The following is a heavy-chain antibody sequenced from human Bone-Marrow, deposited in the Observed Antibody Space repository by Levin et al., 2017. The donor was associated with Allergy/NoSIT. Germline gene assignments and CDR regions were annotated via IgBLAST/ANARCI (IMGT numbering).Heavy chain of an antibody. Sequence: GGSLRLSCAASGFTFSSYWMSWVRQAPGKGLEWVANIKQDGSEKYYVDSVKGRFTISRDNAKNSLYLQMNSLRAEDTAVYYCARRLIAAAGGHYYYGMDVWGQGTTVTVSS. D-gene: IGHD6-13*01. CDR3: ARRLIAAAGGHYYYGMDV. V-gene: IGHV3-7*01. CDR2: IKQDGSEK. J-gene: IGHJ6*02. CDR1: GFTFSSYW.